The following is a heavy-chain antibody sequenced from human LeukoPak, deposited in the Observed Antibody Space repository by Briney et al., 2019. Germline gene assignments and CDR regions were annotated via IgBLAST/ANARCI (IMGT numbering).Heavy chain of an antibody. CDR3: AIPPGYCGNDCSFDH. D-gene: IGHD2-21*02. CDR2: IYPGDYET. V-gene: IGHV5-51*01. J-gene: IGHJ4*02. Sequence: GESLQISCEGSGYSFSNYWIGWVRQLPGKGLEWMGIIYPGDYETRYSPSFQGLVTISVNKSISTAYLQWSSLKASDTAMYYCAIPPGYCGNDCSFDHWGQGTLVTVSS. CDR1: GYSFSNYW.